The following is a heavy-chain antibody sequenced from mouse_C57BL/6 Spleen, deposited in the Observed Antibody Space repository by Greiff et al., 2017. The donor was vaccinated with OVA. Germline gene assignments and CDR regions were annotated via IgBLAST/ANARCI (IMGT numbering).Heavy chain of an antibody. V-gene: IGHV1-15*01. CDR2: IVPETGGT. CDR3: TSSYDAY. CDR1: GYTFPDYE. J-gene: IGHJ3*01. Sequence: QVQLQQSGAELVRPGASVTLSCRAPGYTFPDYEMHWVKQTPVHGLEWIGAIVPETGGTAYNQKFKGKAILTADKSSSTAYMELRSLTSEDSAVYYCTSSYDAYWGQGTLVTVSA. D-gene: IGHD2-12*01.